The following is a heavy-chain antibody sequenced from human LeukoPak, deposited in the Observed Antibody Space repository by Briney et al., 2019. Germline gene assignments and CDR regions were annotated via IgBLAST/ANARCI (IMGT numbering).Heavy chain of an antibody. J-gene: IGHJ5*02. CDR3: ARGLNVAAADNWFDP. CDR1: GYTFTSYD. CDR2: MNPNSGNT. D-gene: IGHD6-13*01. V-gene: IGHV1-8*01. Sequence: ASGKVSCKASGYTFTSYDINWVRQATVQGLEWMGWMNPNSGNTGYAQKFQGRVTMTRNTSISTAYMELSSLRSEDTAVYYCARGLNVAAADNWFDPWGQGTLVTVSS.